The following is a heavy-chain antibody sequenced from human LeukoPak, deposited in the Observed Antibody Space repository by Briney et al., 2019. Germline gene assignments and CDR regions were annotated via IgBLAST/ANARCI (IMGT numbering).Heavy chain of an antibody. V-gene: IGHV3-21*01. CDR1: GFTFSSYS. CDR2: ISSSSSYI. Sequence: PGRSLRLSCAASGFTFSSYSMNWVRQAPGKGLEWVSSISSSSSYIYYADSVKGRFTISRDNAKNSLYLQMNSLRAEDTAVYYCARDLRISVVVPAAASGGYYYYMDVWGKGTTVTVSS. J-gene: IGHJ6*03. CDR3: ARDLRISVVVPAAASGGYYYYMDV. D-gene: IGHD2-2*01.